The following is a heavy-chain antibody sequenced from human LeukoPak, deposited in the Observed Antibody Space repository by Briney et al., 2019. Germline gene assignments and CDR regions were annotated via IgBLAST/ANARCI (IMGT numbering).Heavy chain of an antibody. Sequence: ASVKVSCKASGYTFTGYYMHWVRQAPGQGLEWMGWTNPNSGGTNYVQKFQGRVTMTRDTSISTAYMELSRLRSDDTAVYYCARVRGYDSSGYYSYWGQGTLVTVSS. CDR1: GYTFTGYY. CDR2: TNPNSGGT. D-gene: IGHD3-22*01. CDR3: ARVRGYDSSGYYSY. J-gene: IGHJ4*02. V-gene: IGHV1-2*02.